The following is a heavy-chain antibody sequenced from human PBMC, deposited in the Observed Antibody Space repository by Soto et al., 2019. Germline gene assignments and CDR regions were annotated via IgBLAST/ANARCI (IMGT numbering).Heavy chain of an antibody. CDR2: IYYSGST. J-gene: IGHJ6*02. V-gene: IGHV4-39*01. CDR1: GGSLSSSSYY. CDR3: ARHMSVGPGYGMDV. Sequence: SETLSLTCTVSGGSLSSSSYYWGWIRQPPGKGLGWIGSIYYSGSTYYNPSLKSRVTISVDTSKNQFSLKLSSVTAADTAVYYCARHMSVGPGYGMDVWGQGTTVTVSS. D-gene: IGHD1-26*01.